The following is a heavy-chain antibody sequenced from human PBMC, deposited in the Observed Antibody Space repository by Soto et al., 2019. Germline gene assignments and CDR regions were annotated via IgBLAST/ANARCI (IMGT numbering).Heavy chain of an antibody. J-gene: IGHJ5*02. CDR2: MNPGSGDT. D-gene: IGHD5-18*01. CDR3: ARMASFGSLNWFDP. Sequence: ASVKGSCKASGYIFTNNDVSWVRQATGQRLEWMGWMNPGSGDTGYAQKFQGRVTMTRNISIATAYMELSSLRADDTAIYYCARMASFGSLNWFDPWGQGNLVTVSS. CDR1: GYIFTNND. V-gene: IGHV1-8*01.